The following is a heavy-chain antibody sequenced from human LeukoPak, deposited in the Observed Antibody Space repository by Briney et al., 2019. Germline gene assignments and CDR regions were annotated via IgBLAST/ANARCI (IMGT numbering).Heavy chain of an antibody. D-gene: IGHD3-16*01. CDR3: ARQDGYGLYYFDY. V-gene: IGHV5-51*01. CDR2: IYPGDSDT. Sequence: GESLKISCEGSGFRFTTYWIGWVRQMPGKGLEWMGIIYPGDSDTRYSPSFQGQVTISADKSISTAYLQWSSLKASDTAMYYCARQDGYGLYYFDYWGQGTLVTVSS. CDR1: GFRFTTYW. J-gene: IGHJ4*02.